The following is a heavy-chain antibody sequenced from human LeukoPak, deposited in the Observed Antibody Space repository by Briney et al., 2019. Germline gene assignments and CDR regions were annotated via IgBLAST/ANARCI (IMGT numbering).Heavy chain of an antibody. J-gene: IGHJ5*02. V-gene: IGHV1-2*04. CDR2: INPNSGGT. CDR1: GYTFTGYY. CDR3: ARGPLRNWFDP. Sequence: ASVKVSCKASGYTFTGYYMHWVRQAPGQGLKWMGWINPNSGGTNYAQKFQGWVTMTRDTSIRTAYMELRRLRSEDTAVYYCARGPLRNWFDPWGQGTLVTVSS.